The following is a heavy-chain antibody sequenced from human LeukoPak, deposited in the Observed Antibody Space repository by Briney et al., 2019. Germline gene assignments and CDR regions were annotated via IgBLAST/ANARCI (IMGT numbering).Heavy chain of an antibody. D-gene: IGHD2-2*01. J-gene: IGHJ5*02. V-gene: IGHV3-7*05. CDR2: IRQDGGEM. Sequence: GGSLRLSCVSSGFTFSDYWMTWVRQAPGKRLEWVANIRQDGGEMYYVDSVKGRFTIPRDNAKSSLYLQMNSLRAEDTGVYYCARGSTYTSAWGQGTLVTVSS. CDR1: GFTFSDYW. CDR3: ARGSTYTSA.